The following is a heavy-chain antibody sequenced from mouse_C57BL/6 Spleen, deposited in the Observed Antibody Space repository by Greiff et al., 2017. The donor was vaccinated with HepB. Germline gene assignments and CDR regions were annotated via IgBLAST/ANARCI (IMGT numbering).Heavy chain of an antibody. D-gene: IGHD1-1*01. CDR1: GYSITSGYY. CDR3: AIYYYGSSYRAY. CDR2: ISYDGSN. V-gene: IGHV3-6*01. J-gene: IGHJ3*01. Sequence: EVKVEESGPGLVKPSQSLSLTCSVTGYSITSGYYWNWIRQFPGNKLEWMGYISYDGSNNYNPSLKNRISITRDTSKNQFFLKLNSVTTEDTATYYCAIYYYGSSYRAYWGQGTLVTVSA.